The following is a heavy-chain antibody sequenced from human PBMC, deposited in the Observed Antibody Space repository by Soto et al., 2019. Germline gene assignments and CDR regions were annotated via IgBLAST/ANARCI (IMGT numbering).Heavy chain of an antibody. Sequence: GGSLRLSCAASGFTFSSYAMSWVRQAPGKGLEWVSAISGSGGSTYYADSVKGRFTISRDNSKNTLYLQMNSLRAKDTAVYYCAKGVLRPIAAAGTYFDYWGQGTLVTVSS. CDR2: ISGSGGST. V-gene: IGHV3-23*01. D-gene: IGHD6-13*01. CDR3: AKGVLRPIAAAGTYFDY. J-gene: IGHJ4*02. CDR1: GFTFSSYA.